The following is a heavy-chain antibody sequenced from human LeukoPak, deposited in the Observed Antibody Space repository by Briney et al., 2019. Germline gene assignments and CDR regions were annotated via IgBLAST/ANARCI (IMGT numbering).Heavy chain of an antibody. CDR1: GFTFSSYA. CDR3: ASSWYLNY. CDR2: ISWNSGSI. V-gene: IGHV3-9*01. Sequence: GGSLRLSCAASGFTFSSYAMHWVRQAPGKGLEWVSGISWNSGSIGYADSVKGRFTISRDNAKNSLYLQMNSLRAEDTALYYCASSWYLNYWGQGTLVTVSS. D-gene: IGHD6-13*01. J-gene: IGHJ4*02.